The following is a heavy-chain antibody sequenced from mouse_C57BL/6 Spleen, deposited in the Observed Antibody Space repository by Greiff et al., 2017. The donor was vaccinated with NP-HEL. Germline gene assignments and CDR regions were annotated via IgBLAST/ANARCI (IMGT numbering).Heavy chain of an antibody. Sequence: VQLQPSGAELMKPGASVKLSCKATGYTFTGYWIEWVQQRPGHGLEWIGEILPGRGSTNYNEKFKGKATFTADTSSNTAYKQISSLTTEDSAIYYCARRGAYYYGSSPHAMDYWGQGTSVTASS. D-gene: IGHD1-1*01. V-gene: IGHV1-9*01. CDR3: ARRGAYYYGSSPHAMDY. J-gene: IGHJ4*01. CDR2: ILPGRGST. CDR1: GYTFTGYW.